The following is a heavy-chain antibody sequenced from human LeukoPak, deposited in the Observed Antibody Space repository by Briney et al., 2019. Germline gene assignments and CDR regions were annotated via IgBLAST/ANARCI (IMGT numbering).Heavy chain of an antibody. Sequence: KSGGSLRLSCAASGFTFSDYYMSGIRQAPGEGLEGVAYISSSSSTIYYADSVKGRFTISRDNAKNSLYLQMNSLRAEDTAVYYCASSPGAILTGYYSLDYWGQGTLVTVSS. D-gene: IGHD3-9*01. CDR3: ASSPGAILTGYYSLDY. CDR2: ISSSSSTI. J-gene: IGHJ4*02. CDR1: GFTFSDYY. V-gene: IGHV3-11*01.